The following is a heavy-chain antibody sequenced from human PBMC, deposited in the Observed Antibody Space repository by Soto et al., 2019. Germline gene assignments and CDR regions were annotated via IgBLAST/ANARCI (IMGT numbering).Heavy chain of an antibody. CDR1: GDSVSSNSAA. D-gene: IGHD2-8*01. CDR3: ARVAGECTNGVCYLYNLFDP. CDR2: TYYRSKWYN. J-gene: IGHJ5*02. V-gene: IGHV6-1*01. Sequence: SQTLSLTCALSGDSVSSNSAAWNWIRQSPSRGLEWLGRTYYRSKWYNDYAVSVKSRLTIHPDTTKNQFSLQLNSVTPEDTAVYYCARVAGECTNGVCYLYNLFDPWGQGNLVTVSS.